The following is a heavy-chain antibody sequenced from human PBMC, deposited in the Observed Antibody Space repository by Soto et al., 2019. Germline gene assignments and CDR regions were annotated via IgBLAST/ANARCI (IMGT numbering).Heavy chain of an antibody. V-gene: IGHV4-31*03. Sequence: LSLTCTVSGGSISSGGYYWSWIRQHPGKGLEWIGYIYYSGSTYYNPSLKSRVTISVDTSKNQFSLKLSSVTAADTAVYYCARVPDHEDYDYVWGSYRFFFDYWGQGTLVTVSS. CDR2: IYYSGST. CDR3: ARVPDHEDYDYVWGSYRFFFDY. CDR1: GGSISSGGYY. J-gene: IGHJ4*02. D-gene: IGHD3-16*02.